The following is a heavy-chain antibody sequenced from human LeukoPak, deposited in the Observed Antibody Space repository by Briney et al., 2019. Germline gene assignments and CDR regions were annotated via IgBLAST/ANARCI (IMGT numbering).Heavy chain of an antibody. J-gene: IGHJ4*02. CDR2: ISSSSSTI. Sequence: GGSLRLSCAASGFTFSSYSMNWVRQAPGKGLEWVSYISSSSSTIYYADSVKGRFTISRDNSKNTLYLQMNSLRAEDTAVYYCARGREAQAAALDYWGQGTLVTVSS. D-gene: IGHD6-13*01. V-gene: IGHV3-48*01. CDR1: GFTFSSYS. CDR3: ARGREAQAAALDY.